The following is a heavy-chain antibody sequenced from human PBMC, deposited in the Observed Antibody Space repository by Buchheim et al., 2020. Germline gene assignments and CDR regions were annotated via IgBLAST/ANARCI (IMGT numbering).Heavy chain of an antibody. V-gene: IGHV3-30*18. CDR1: GFTFSSYG. Sequence: QVQLVESGGGVVQPGRSLRLSCAASGFTFSSYGMHWVRQAPGKGLEWVAVISYDGSNKYYVDSVKGRFTISRDNSKNTLYLQMNSLRAEDTAVYYCAKDASGYSYGQTSESLDYWGQGTL. J-gene: IGHJ4*02. D-gene: IGHD5-18*01. CDR2: ISYDGSNK. CDR3: AKDASGYSYGQTSESLDY.